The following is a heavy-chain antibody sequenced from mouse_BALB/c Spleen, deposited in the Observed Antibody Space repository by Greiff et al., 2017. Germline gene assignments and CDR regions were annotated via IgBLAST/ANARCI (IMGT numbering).Heavy chain of an antibody. CDR2: ISSGGSYT. D-gene: IGHD3-1*01. J-gene: IGHJ1*01. V-gene: IGHV5-9-4*01. Sequence: EVQRVESGGGLVKPGGSLKLSCAASGFTFSSYAMSWVRQSPEKRLEWVAEISSGGSYTYYPDTVTGRFTISRDNAKNTLYLEMSSLRSEDTAMYYCAKSLGRYFDVWGAGTTVTVSS. CDR3: AKSLGRYFDV. CDR1: GFTFSSYA.